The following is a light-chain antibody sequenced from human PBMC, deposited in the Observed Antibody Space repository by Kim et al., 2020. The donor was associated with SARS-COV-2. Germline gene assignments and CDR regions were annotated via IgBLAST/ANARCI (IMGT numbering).Light chain of an antibody. Sequence: SSELTQDPAVSVALGQTVRITCQGDSLRSYYASWYQQKPGQAPVLVIYGKNNRPSGIPDRFSGSSSGNTASLTITGVQAEDEADYYCNSRDSSGNHRVVF. J-gene: IGLJ2*01. CDR2: GKN. CDR1: SLRSYY. V-gene: IGLV3-19*01. CDR3: NSRDSSGNHRVV.